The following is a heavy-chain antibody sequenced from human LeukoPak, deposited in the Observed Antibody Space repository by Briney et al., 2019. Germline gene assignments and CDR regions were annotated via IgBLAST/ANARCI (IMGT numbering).Heavy chain of an antibody. D-gene: IGHD2-2*01. CDR1: GFAFISYA. Sequence: GGSLRLSCAASGFAFISYAMSWVRQAPGKGLEWVSAISGGGGSTYYADSVRGRFTISRDNSKNTLYLQMYSLRDEDTAVYYCAKIRVLPAASHTGSGYWGQGTLVTVSS. CDR3: AKIRVLPAASHTGSGY. CDR2: ISGGGGST. J-gene: IGHJ4*02. V-gene: IGHV3-23*01.